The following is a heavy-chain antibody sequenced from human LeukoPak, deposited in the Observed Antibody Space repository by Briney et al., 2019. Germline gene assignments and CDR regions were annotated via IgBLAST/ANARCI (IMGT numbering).Heavy chain of an antibody. CDR2: IYYSGST. J-gene: IGHJ4*02. CDR1: GGSISSYY. Sequence: PSETLSLTCTVSGGSISSYYWSWIRQPPGKGLEWIGYIYYSGSTNYNPSLKSRVTISVDTSKNQFSLKLSSVTAADTAVYYCATTRKEDSSGYSDYWGQGTLVTVSS. D-gene: IGHD3-22*01. V-gene: IGHV4-59*01. CDR3: ATTRKEDSSGYSDY.